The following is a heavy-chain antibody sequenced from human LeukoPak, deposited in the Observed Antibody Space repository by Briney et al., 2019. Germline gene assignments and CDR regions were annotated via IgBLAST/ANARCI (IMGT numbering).Heavy chain of an antibody. D-gene: IGHD2-2*01. Sequence: PGGSLRLSCAASGFTFSSYWMHWVRQTPGKGLVWVSRINSDGSGTSYAASVKGRFTISRDDAKNTLYLQMNSLRAEDTAVYYCVREGCSSSSCYNYYYYYGMDVWGQGTTVTVSS. CDR3: VREGCSSSSCYNYYYYYGMDV. CDR1: GFTFSSYW. V-gene: IGHV3-74*01. CDR2: INSDGSGT. J-gene: IGHJ6*02.